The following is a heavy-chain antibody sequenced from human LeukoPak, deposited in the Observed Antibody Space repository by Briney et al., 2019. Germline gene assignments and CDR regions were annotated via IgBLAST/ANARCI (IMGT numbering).Heavy chain of an antibody. D-gene: IGHD3-10*01. Sequence: PGGSLRLSCVGSGFTFSRHGMHWVRQAPGRGLEWVAVVWNDGSNKYYADSVKGRFTISRDNSKGTLYLEMNSLRAEDTAIYYCAKDADFARIYYYFDSWGQGTLVTVSS. J-gene: IGHJ4*02. CDR3: AKDADFARIYYYFDS. V-gene: IGHV3-33*06. CDR1: GFTFSRHG. CDR2: VWNDGSNK.